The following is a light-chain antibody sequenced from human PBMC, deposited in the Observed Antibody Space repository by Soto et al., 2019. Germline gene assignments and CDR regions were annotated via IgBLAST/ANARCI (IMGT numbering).Light chain of an antibody. CDR2: NFN. CDR1: SSGLGDYNH. Sequence: QSVLTQPRSVSGSPGQSVTISCTGTSSGLGDYNHVSWYQQHPGKAPKLVIYNFNKRPSAVPDRFSGSKSGNTASLTISGLQAEDEADYYCCSYAGSFTWVFGGGTKLTVL. V-gene: IGLV2-11*01. J-gene: IGLJ3*02. CDR3: CSYAGSFTWV.